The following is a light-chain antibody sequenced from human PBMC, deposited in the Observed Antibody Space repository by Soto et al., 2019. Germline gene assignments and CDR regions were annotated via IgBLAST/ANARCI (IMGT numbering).Light chain of an antibody. CDR1: TGAVTSGHY. CDR3: LLSYSGALYV. V-gene: IGLV7-46*01. CDR2: DTS. J-gene: IGLJ1*01. Sequence: QAVVTQEPSLPVSPGGTVTLTCGSSTGAVTSGHYPYWFQQKPGQAPRTLIYDTSNKHSWTPAQFSGSLLGGKAALTLSGAQPEDEAEYYCLLSYSGALYVFGTGTKVTV.